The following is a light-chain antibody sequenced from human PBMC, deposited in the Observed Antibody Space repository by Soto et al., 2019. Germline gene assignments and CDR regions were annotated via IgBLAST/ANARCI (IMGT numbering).Light chain of an antibody. Sequence: DIMMTQSPLSLPVTPGAPASISCRSSQSILHSTGYNYLDWYLQKPGQSPQLLIYLGSNRASGVPERFSGSGSGTDFTLKISRVEAEDVGIYYCMQALQTPRTFGQGTKVEIK. V-gene: IGKV2-28*01. CDR1: QSILHSTGYNY. CDR3: MQALQTPRT. CDR2: LGS. J-gene: IGKJ1*01.